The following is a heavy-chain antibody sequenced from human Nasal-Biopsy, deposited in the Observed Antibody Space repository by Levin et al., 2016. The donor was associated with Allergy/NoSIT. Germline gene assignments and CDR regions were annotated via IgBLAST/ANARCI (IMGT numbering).Heavy chain of an antibody. V-gene: IGHV3-48*02. D-gene: IGHD2-21*02. J-gene: IGHJ6*02. CDR2: ISSSGSFI. CDR1: GFTFSTYS. CDR3: TRDHGDVSTDYYYGMDV. Sequence: GESLKISCAAAGFTFSTYSMNWVRQAPGKGLEWIAYISSSGSFIYYADSVKGRFTISRDNAKDSLYLQMNSLGDEDTAVYYCTRDHGDVSTDYYYGMDVWGQGTTVTVSS.